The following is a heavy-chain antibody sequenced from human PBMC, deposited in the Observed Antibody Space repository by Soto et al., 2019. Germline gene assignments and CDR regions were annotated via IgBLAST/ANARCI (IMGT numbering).Heavy chain of an antibody. V-gene: IGHV3-7*04. CDR3: TRVHMLAVPAASPWFDP. J-gene: IGHJ5*02. Sequence: PGGSRRLSCAASGFTFSRHLMSGFGRAAGKGLEWVANIKTDGSEKYYADSVKGRFTVSRDNTQNSVFLQMNSLRAEDTAVYYCTRVHMLAVPAASPWFDPWGQGTRVTVSS. CDR2: IKTDGSEK. CDR1: GFTFSRHL. D-gene: IGHD2-2*01.